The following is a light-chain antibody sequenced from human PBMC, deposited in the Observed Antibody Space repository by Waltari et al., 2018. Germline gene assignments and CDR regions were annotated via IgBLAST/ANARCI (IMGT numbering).Light chain of an antibody. V-gene: IGKV2-30*02. CDR2: KVS. CDR3: MQSIHWPWT. CDR1: RSLVHSDGNTY. Sequence: VLTQSPGTLSLSPGERATLSCRSSRSLVHSDGNTYLNWFHQRPGQPPRRLIYKVSNRDPGVPDRFSASGSGTDFTLKISRVEAEDIGVFYCMQSIHWPWTFGQGTKVEIK. J-gene: IGKJ1*01.